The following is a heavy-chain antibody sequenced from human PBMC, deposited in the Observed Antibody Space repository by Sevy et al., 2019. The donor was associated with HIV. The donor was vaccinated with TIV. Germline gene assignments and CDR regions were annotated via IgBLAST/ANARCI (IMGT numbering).Heavy chain of an antibody. Sequence: GGSLRLSCTASGFTFGDYSMSWFRQAPGKGLEWVGFIRSKAYGGTTAYAASVKGRFTILRDDSKSIAYLQMNSLITEDTAVYYCIRGGANTSPADYWGQGTLVTVS. CDR2: IRSKAYGGTT. CDR1: GFTFGDYS. V-gene: IGHV3-49*03. D-gene: IGHD2-2*01. CDR3: IRGGANTSPADY. J-gene: IGHJ4*02.